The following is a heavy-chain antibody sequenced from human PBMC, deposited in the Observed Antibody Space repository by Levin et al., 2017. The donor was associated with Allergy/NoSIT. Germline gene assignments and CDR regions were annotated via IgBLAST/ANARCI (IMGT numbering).Heavy chain of an antibody. V-gene: IGHV4-34*01. CDR2: INHSGST. CDR3: ASAGRRGAGYSSGWDRGMDV. D-gene: IGHD6-19*01. Sequence: PSETLSLTCAVYGGSFSGYYWSWIRQPPGKGLEWFGEINHSGSTNYNPSLKSRVTISVDTSKNQFSLKLSSVTAADTAVYYCASAGRRGAGYSSGWDRGMDVWGQGTTVTVSS. J-gene: IGHJ6*02. CDR1: GGSFSGYY.